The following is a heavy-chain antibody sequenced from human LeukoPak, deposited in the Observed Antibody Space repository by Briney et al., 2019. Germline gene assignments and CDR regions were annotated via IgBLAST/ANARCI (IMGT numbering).Heavy chain of an antibody. CDR1: GYTFTSYD. V-gene: IGHV1-8*01. CDR2: MNPNRGNT. CDR3: ARVSQNYYDSSGYRNYYYYYMDV. Sequence: GASVKVSCKASGYTFTSYDINWVRQATGQGREWMGWMNPNRGNTGYAQKFQGRVTMTRNTSISTAYMELSSLRSEDTAVYYCARVSQNYYDSSGYRNYYYYYMDVWGKGTTVTVSS. J-gene: IGHJ6*03. D-gene: IGHD3-22*01.